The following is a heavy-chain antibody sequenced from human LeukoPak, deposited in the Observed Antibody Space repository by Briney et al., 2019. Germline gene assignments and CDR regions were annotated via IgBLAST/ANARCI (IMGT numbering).Heavy chain of an antibody. CDR2: ISSSGGST. CDR3: AKDLYTYGTTPLDY. J-gene: IGHJ4*02. CDR1: GFTFSSYA. Sequence: GGSLRLSCAASGFTFSSYAMSWVRQAAGKGLEWVSSISSSGGSTYYADSVKGRFTIARDYSKNTLYLQMNSLRAEDTAVYYCAKDLYTYGTTPLDYWGQGILVTVSS. D-gene: IGHD5-18*01. V-gene: IGHV3-23*01.